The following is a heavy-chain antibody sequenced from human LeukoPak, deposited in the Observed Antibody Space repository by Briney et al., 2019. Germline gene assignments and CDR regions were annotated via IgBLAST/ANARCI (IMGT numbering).Heavy chain of an antibody. V-gene: IGHV1-2*02. CDR3: ASRSSTVAKFPFHY. D-gene: IGHD4-17*01. CDR2: INPNNGGT. J-gene: IGHJ4*02. CDR1: GYTFTGYY. Sequence: GASVKVSCKASGYTFTGYYIHWVRPAPAQGLEWMGWINPNNGGTNLPRGLQDRVTMTRDTSISTAYMEQTGLTSDDTAVLFCASRSSTVAKFPFHYWGQGTLVTVSS.